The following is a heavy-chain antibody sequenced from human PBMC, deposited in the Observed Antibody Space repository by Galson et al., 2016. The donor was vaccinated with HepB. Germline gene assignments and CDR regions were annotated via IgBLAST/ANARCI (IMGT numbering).Heavy chain of an antibody. V-gene: IGHV3-23*01. CDR2: INGTGTIT. Sequence: SLRLSCAASGLSFSPYAVSWVRQAPGKGLEWVSAINGTGTITKYAASVKGRFTISSDNSKNTMYLQVNSLRAEDTAVYYCARGGLGNYYAYGMDVWGHGTTVTVSS. J-gene: IGHJ6*02. CDR3: ARGGLGNYYAYGMDV. D-gene: IGHD3/OR15-3a*01. CDR1: GLSFSPYA.